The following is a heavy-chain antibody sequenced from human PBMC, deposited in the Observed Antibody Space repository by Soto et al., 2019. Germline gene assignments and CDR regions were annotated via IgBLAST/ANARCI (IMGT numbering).Heavy chain of an antibody. Sequence: GALRLSCAASGFTFSSYWMSWVRQDPGKGLEWVANIKQDGSEKYYVDSVKGRFTISRDNAKNSLYLQMNSLRAEDTAVYYCARASGSWSKHDYYYGMDVWGQGTTVTVSS. CDR2: IKQDGSEK. V-gene: IGHV3-7*03. J-gene: IGHJ6*02. D-gene: IGHD6-13*01. CDR1: GFTFSSYW. CDR3: ARASGSWSKHDYYYGMDV.